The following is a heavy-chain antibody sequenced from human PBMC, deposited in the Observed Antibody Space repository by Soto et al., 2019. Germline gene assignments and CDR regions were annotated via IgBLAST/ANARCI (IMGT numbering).Heavy chain of an antibody. CDR1: GGSLSDYK. CDR2: INHSGST. V-gene: IGHV4-34*02. CDR3: VIQSRVGMWFRAPIYYHSSGKLV. D-gene: IGHD3-10*01. Sequence: QVQLQQWGAGLLKPSKTLSLTCAVYGGSLSDYKWSWIRQSPGKGLEWIGEINHSGSTDYNPSLTTDVSVPLDTTKHQFSLKFRSVTRAATSLHYCVIQSRVGMWFRAPIYYHSSGKLVRAQGTAV. J-gene: IGHJ6*02.